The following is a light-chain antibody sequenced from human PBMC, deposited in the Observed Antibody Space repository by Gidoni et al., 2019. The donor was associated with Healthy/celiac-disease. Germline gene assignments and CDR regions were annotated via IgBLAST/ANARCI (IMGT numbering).Light chain of an antibody. CDR3: QQANSHLALT. Sequence: DIQLTQSPSFLSASVGDRVTITCRASQDIGSHIAWYQQKPGKAPKLLIYYAFILQSGVPSRFSGSGSGTEFRLTISSLQPGDFATYYCQQANSHLALTFGGGTKVDI. V-gene: IGKV1-9*01. J-gene: IGKJ4*01. CDR2: YAF. CDR1: QDIGSH.